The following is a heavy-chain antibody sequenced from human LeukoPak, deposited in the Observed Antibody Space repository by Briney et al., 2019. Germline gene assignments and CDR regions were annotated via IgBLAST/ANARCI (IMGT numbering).Heavy chain of an antibody. CDR3: AMNRPVGGAYWGSFDI. Sequence: PSETLSLTCTVSGDSISSYYWSWIRQPPGKGLEWIAYFHNTGGTSYNPYVKSRVTISVDTSKNQVSLKMNSVTAADTAVYYCAMNRPVGGAYWGSFDIWGEGTLVT. CDR2: FHNTGGT. CDR1: GDSISSYY. J-gene: IGHJ3*02. D-gene: IGHD2-8*02. V-gene: IGHV4-59*01.